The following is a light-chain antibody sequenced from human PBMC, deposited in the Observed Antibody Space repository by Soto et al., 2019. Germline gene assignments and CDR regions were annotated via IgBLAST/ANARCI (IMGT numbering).Light chain of an antibody. J-gene: IGLJ3*02. Sequence: QSALTQPRSVSGSPGQSVTISCTGTSSEVGGHNFVSWYQQHPGKAPKLVIYDVSKWPSGVPDRFSGSKSGNTASLTISGLQAEDEADYYCCSYAGTALWVFGGGTKLTVL. CDR2: DVS. CDR1: SSEVGGHNF. V-gene: IGLV2-11*01. CDR3: CSYAGTALWV.